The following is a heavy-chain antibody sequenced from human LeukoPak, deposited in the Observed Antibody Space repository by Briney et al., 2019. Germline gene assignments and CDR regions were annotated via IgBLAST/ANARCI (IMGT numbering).Heavy chain of an antibody. J-gene: IGHJ6*03. CDR1: GFTFSSYG. V-gene: IGHV3-48*01. D-gene: IGHD3-3*01. CDR3: ARDEARGDFWSGYFGPVYYYYYMDV. Sequence: GGSLRLSCAASGFTFSSYGMHWVRQAPGKGLEWVSYISSSSSTIYYADSVKGRFTISRDNAKNSLYLQMNSLRAEDTAVYYCARDEARGDFWSGYFGPVYYYYYMDVWGKGTTVTVSS. CDR2: ISSSSSTI.